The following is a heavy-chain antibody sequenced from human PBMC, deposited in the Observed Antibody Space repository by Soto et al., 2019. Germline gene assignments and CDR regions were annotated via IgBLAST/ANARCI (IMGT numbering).Heavy chain of an antibody. V-gene: IGHV3-7*03. CDR1: GFTLSNYW. J-gene: IGHJ4*02. D-gene: IGHD7-27*01. Sequence: LRLSCAASGFTLSNYWMTWVRQAPGKGLEWVANINKDGSQKNYVDSVKGRFTIARDNGQNSLSLQINSLRVEDTAVYYCVRELGLAYWGQGALVTVSS. CDR3: VRELGLAY. CDR2: INKDGSQK.